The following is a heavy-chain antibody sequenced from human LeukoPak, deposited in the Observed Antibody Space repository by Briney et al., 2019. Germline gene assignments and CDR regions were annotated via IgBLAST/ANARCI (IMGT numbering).Heavy chain of an antibody. CDR3: ARLGWLRWE. Sequence: SETLSLTCAVYGGSFSGYYWSWSRQPPGKGLEWIGEINHSGSTNYNPSLKSRVTISVDTSKNQFSLKLSSVTAADTAVYYCARLGWLRWEWGQGTLVTVSS. CDR1: GGSFSGYY. V-gene: IGHV4-34*01. J-gene: IGHJ4*02. D-gene: IGHD5-12*01. CDR2: INHSGST.